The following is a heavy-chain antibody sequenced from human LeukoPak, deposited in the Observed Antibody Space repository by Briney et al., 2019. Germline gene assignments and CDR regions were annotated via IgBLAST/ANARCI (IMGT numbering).Heavy chain of an antibody. CDR3: ARDVGEYCSSTNCYASDY. Sequence: GASVKVSCKASGYTFTSYDINWVRQATGQGLEWMGWMNPNSGNTGYAQKFQGRVTITRNTSISTAYMELSRLRSDDTAVYYCARDVGEYCSSTNCYASDYWGQGTLVTVSS. J-gene: IGHJ4*02. V-gene: IGHV1-8*03. CDR2: MNPNSGNT. CDR1: GYTFTSYD. D-gene: IGHD2-2*01.